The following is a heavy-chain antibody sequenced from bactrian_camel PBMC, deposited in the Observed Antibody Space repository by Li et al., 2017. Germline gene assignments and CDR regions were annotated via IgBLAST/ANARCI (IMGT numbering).Heavy chain of an antibody. CDR1: GDTYC. CDR2: IKPRGNQ. D-gene: IGHD8*01. Sequence: HVQLVESGGGSVQTGGTLRISCTASGDTYCMAWFRQVPGKKREGVACIKPRGNQGYATSAKGRFTISRDSAKNTLYLQLNNLKPEDSAMYYCARGPRGGGACLDASQYAYWGQGTQVTVS. V-gene: IGHV3S53*01. J-gene: IGHJ4*01. CDR3: ARGPRGGGACLDASQYAY.